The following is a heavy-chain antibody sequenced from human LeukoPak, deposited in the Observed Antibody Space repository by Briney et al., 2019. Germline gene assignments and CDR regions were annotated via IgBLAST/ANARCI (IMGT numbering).Heavy chain of an antibody. J-gene: IGHJ3*02. V-gene: IGHV4-59*12. CDR2: IYYSGST. CDR1: GGSISSYY. CDR3: ARGDYGAFDI. D-gene: IGHD4/OR15-4a*01. Sequence: SETLSLTCTVSGGSISSYYWSWIRQPPGKGLEWIGYIYYSGSTNYNPSLKSRVTMSVDTSKNQFSLKLSSVTAADTAVYYCARGDYGAFDIWGQGTMVTVSS.